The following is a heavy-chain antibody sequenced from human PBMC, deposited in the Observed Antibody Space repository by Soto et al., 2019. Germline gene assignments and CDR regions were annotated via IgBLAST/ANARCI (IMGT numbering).Heavy chain of an antibody. J-gene: IGHJ6*02. Sequence: GASVKVSCKASGYTFTGYYMHWVRQAPGQGLEWMGWINPNSGGTNYAQKFQGWVTMTRDTSISTAYMELSRLRSDDTAVYYCAREGVGFRKFGSGYYYYGMDVWGQGTTVTVSS. CDR1: GYTFTGYY. CDR2: INPNSGGT. D-gene: IGHD3-10*01. V-gene: IGHV1-2*04. CDR3: AREGVGFRKFGSGYYYYGMDV.